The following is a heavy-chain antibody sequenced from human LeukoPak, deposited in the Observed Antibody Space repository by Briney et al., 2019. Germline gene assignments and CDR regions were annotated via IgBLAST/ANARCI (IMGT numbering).Heavy chain of an antibody. CDR2: TYYRSKWYN. CDR1: GDSVSSNSAA. Sequence: PSQTLSLTCAISGDSVSSNSAAWTWIRQSPSRGLEWLGRTYYRSKWYNDYAVSMKSRITINPDTSKNQFSLQLNSVTPEDTAVYYCALTLHNWFDPWGQGTLVTVSS. J-gene: IGHJ5*02. CDR3: ALTLHNWFDP. V-gene: IGHV6-1*01. D-gene: IGHD1-26*01.